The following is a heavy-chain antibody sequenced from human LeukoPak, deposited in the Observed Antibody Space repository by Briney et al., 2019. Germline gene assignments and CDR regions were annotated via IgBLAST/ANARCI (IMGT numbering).Heavy chain of an antibody. CDR2: ISYDGSNK. CDR1: GFTFSSYA. Sequence: GGSLRLSSAASGFTFSSYAMHWVRQAPGKGLEWAAVISYDGSNKYYADSVKGRFTISRDNSKNTLYLQMNSLRAEDTAVYYCASLLEARVDYWGQGTLVTVSS. J-gene: IGHJ4*02. CDR3: ASLLEARVDY. V-gene: IGHV3-30-3*01. D-gene: IGHD5-24*01.